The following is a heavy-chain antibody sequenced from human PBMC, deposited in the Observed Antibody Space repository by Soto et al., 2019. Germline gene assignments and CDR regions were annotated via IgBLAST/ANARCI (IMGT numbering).Heavy chain of an antibody. D-gene: IGHD6-13*01. CDR1: GDSVSSNSAA. J-gene: IGHJ5*02. V-gene: IGHV6-1*01. CDR2: TYYRSKWYN. Sequence: SQTLSLTCAISGDSVSSNSAAWNWIRQSPSRGLEWLGRTYYRSKWYNDYAVSVKSRITINPDTSKNQFSLQLNSVTPEDTAVYYCARFLFIVISSWYSRFLPSGQATLVSVST. CDR3: ARFLFIVISSWYSRFLP.